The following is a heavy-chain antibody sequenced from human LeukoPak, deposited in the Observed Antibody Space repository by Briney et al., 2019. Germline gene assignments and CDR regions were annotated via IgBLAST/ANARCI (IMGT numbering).Heavy chain of an antibody. Sequence: GGSLRLSCEGSGITLRNYGMHWVRQAPGKGLEWVANIKQDGSEKYYVDSVKGRFTISRDNAKNSLYLQMNSLRADDTAVYYCAKGRRYNSSPDAFDIWGQGTLVTVSS. D-gene: IGHD6-19*01. CDR1: GITLRNYG. CDR3: AKGRRYNSSPDAFDI. V-gene: IGHV3-7*03. J-gene: IGHJ3*02. CDR2: IKQDGSEK.